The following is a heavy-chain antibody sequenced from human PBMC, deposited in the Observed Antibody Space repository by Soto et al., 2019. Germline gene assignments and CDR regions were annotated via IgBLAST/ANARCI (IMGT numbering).Heavy chain of an antibody. V-gene: IGHV4-59*01. CDR2: IYYSGST. CDR1: SGSISSYY. CDR3: ARVRQYCSGGSCFHYYYMDV. D-gene: IGHD2-15*01. J-gene: IGHJ6*03. Sequence: SETLSLTCAVSSGSISSYYWSWIRQPPGKGLEWIGYIYYSGSTNYNPSLKSRVTISVDTSKNQFSLKLSSVTAADTAVYYCARVRQYCSGGSCFHYYYMDVWGKGTTVTVSS.